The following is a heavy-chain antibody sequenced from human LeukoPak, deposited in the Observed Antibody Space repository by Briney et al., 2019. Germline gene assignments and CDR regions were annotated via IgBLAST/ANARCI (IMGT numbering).Heavy chain of an antibody. Sequence: GGSLRLSCAASGLTPSSCAMSWVRQATGKGLEWVSAISGSGDSTYYADSVKGRFTISRDNSKSMLYLQMNSLRAEDTATYYCAARPTSAAVAPSDFWGQGTLVTVSS. V-gene: IGHV3-23*01. CDR3: AARPTSAAVAPSDF. CDR2: ISGSGDST. CDR1: GLTPSSCA. D-gene: IGHD6-19*01. J-gene: IGHJ4*02.